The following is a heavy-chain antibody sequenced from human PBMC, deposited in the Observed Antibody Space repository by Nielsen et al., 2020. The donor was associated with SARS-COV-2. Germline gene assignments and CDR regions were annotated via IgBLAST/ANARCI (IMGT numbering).Heavy chain of an antibody. CDR3: ARHVDTAMVTVWFDP. CDR1: GGSISSSSYY. Sequence: SETLSLTCTVSGGSISSSSYYWGWIRQPLGKGLEWIGSIYYSGSTYYNPSLKSRVTISVDTSKNQFSLKLSSVTAADTAVYYCARHVDTAMVTVWFDPWGQGTLVTVSS. J-gene: IGHJ5*02. V-gene: IGHV4-39*01. CDR2: IYYSGST. D-gene: IGHD5-18*01.